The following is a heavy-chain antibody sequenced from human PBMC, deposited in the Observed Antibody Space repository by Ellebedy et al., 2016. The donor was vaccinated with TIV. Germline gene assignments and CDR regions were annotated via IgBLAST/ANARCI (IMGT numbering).Heavy chain of an antibody. Sequence: GESLKISCAASGFTFSSYSMNWVRQAPGKGLEWVSSISSSSYIYYADSVKGRFTISRDNAKNSLYLQMNSLRAEDTAVYYCAREGDTAMVHGMDVWGQGTTVTVSS. CDR3: AREGDTAMVHGMDV. CDR1: GFTFSSYS. J-gene: IGHJ6*02. D-gene: IGHD5-18*01. CDR2: ISSSSYI. V-gene: IGHV3-21*04.